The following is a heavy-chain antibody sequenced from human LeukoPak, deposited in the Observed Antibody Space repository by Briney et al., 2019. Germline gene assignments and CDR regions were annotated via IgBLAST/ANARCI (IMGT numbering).Heavy chain of an antibody. V-gene: IGHV3-7*03. J-gene: IGHJ4*02. D-gene: IGHD7-27*01. CDR2: IKQDGSER. CDR1: GFTFSGFS. Sequence: GGSLRLSCAASGFTFSGFSMSWVRQSPTKGLEWVANIKQDGSERYYVDSVKGRFTISRDNAKNSLSLQMNSLRAEDTAVYYCAKKTESTGEAFDYWGQGTQVTVSS. CDR3: AKKTESTGEAFDY.